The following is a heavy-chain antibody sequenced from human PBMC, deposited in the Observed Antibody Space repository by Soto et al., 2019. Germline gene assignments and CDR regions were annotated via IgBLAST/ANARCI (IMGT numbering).Heavy chain of an antibody. CDR3: ARRLGSGYFNWFDP. CDR2: INPNSGGT. V-gene: IGHV1-2*02. CDR1: GYTFSVYY. D-gene: IGHD3-22*01. Sequence: SLKGDCKASGYTFSVYYMDWVRQTPGQGLEWMGWINPNSGGTNYAQKFQGRVTMTRDTSISTAYMELSRLRSDDTAVYYCARRLGSGYFNWFDPWSQGTLVTVSS. J-gene: IGHJ5*02.